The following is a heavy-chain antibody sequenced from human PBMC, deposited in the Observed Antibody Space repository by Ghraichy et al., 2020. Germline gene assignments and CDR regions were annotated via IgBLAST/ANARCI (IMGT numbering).Heavy chain of an antibody. V-gene: IGHV3-21*01. CDR2: ISSSSSYI. J-gene: IGHJ4*02. CDR1: GFTFSSYS. CDR3: AARSPPYCSSTSCYYY. Sequence: GSLRLSCAASGFTFSSYSMNWVRQAPGKGLEWVSSISSSSSYIYYADSVKGRFTISRDNAKNSLYLQMNSLRAEDTAVYYCAARSPPYCSSTSCYYYWGQGTLVTVSS. D-gene: IGHD2-2*01.